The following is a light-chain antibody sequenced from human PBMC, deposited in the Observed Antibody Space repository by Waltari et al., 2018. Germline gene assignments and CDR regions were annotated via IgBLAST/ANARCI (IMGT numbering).Light chain of an antibody. Sequence: DIQMTQSPSSLSASVGDRITITCRASQPIYTYLNRYLQRPGRAPKLLIYAASTLQSGVPPRFSGSGSGTDFTLTINSLQLDDFGTYFCQQSHSSPLTFGGGTKLE. CDR3: QQSHSSPLT. V-gene: IGKV1-39*01. CDR1: QPIYTY. CDR2: AAS. J-gene: IGKJ4*01.